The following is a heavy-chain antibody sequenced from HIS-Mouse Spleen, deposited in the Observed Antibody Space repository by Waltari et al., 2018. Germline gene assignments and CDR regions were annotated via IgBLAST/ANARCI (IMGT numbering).Heavy chain of an antibody. CDR1: GFTFGSYG. CDR2: ISYDGSNK. V-gene: IGHV3-30*18. Sequence: QVQLVESGGGVVQPGRSLRLYCAASGFTFGSYGMHWVRQAPGKGLEWVAVISYDGSNKYYADSVKGRFTISRDNSKNTLYLQMNSLRAEDTAVYYCAKDKHHAFDYWGQGTLVTVSS. J-gene: IGHJ4*02. CDR3: AKDKHHAFDY.